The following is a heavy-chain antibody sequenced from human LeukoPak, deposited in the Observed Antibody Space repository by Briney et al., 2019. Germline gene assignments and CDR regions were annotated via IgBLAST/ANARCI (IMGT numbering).Heavy chain of an antibody. D-gene: IGHD4-17*01. CDR2: IYYSGST. CDR1: GGSISSSSYY. Sequence: PSETLSLTCTVSGGSISSSSYYWGWIRQPPGKGLEWIGSIYYSGSTYYNPSLKSRVTISVDTSKNQFSLKLSSVTAADTAVYYCARDSRGAIDYWGQGTLVTVSS. CDR3: ARDSRGAIDY. J-gene: IGHJ4*02. V-gene: IGHV4-39*07.